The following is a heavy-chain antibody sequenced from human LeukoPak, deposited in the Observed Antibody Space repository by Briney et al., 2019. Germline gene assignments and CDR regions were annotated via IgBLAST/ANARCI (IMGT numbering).Heavy chain of an antibody. CDR2: ISGSGAST. CDR3: AKDVGKWESLHFFDY. CDR1: GFTLSTNA. V-gene: IGHV3-23*01. D-gene: IGHD1-26*01. J-gene: IGHJ4*02. Sequence: GGSLRLSCLTSGFTLSTNAMSWIRQAPGKGLEWISGISGSGASTYYADSVKGRFTISRDDSRNTLYLQMNSLRGDDTAVYYCAKDVGKWESLHFFDYWGQGTLVTVSS.